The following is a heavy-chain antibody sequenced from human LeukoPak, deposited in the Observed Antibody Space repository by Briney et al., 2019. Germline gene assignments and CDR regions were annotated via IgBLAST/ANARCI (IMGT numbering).Heavy chain of an antibody. D-gene: IGHD2-2*01. V-gene: IGHV4-30-2*01. Sequence: SETLSLTCSVSGGSISSGGYYWSWIRQPPGKGLEWIGYIYHSGSTYYNPSLKSRVTISVDRSKNQYSLKLSSVTAADTAVYYCAVVPAAMGWFDPWGQGTLVTVSS. CDR1: GGSISSGGYY. J-gene: IGHJ5*02. CDR3: AVVPAAMGWFDP. CDR2: IYHSGST.